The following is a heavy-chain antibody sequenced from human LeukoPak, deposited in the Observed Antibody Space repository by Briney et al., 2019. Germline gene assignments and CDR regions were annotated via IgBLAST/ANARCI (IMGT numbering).Heavy chain of an antibody. J-gene: IGHJ3*02. CDR1: GFTFSSYS. CDR3: AKGIVRATNVGNAIDI. Sequence: GGSLSLSCAASGFTFSSYSMSWVRQAPGKGLEWVSAISGSGGSTYYADSVKGRFTISRDNSKNTLYLQMNSLRAEDTAVYYCAKGIVRATNVGNAIDILGQATMATVSS. D-gene: IGHD1-26*01. V-gene: IGHV3-23*01. CDR2: ISGSGGST.